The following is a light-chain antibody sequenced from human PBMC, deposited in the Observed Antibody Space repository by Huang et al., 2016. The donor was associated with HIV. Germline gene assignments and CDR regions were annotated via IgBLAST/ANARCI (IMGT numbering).Light chain of an antibody. V-gene: IGKV3-15*01. J-gene: IGKJ1*01. CDR2: AAC. CDR3: QQHNTWPRT. Sequence: EIVMTQSPATLSVSPGERATLSCRASQSVGSNLAWYQQRRGQAPRLLIYAACTRASGIPARFSGRGSGTEFTLTVSSLQSEDFAVYYCQQHNTWPRTFGQGTRV. CDR1: QSVGSN.